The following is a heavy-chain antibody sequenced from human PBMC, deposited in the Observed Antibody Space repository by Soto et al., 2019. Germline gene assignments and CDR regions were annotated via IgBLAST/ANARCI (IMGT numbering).Heavy chain of an antibody. D-gene: IGHD2-15*01. Sequence: ASVKVSCKASGYTFTRYNVHWVRQAPGQGLEWMAIINPSGGTTYYVQKFEGRVTLTTDTSTSTVYMELSRLRSDDTDVYYCARVTGGGSESFFDYWGQGTLVTVSS. J-gene: IGHJ4*02. V-gene: IGHV1-46*01. CDR3: ARVTGGGSESFFDY. CDR2: INPSGGTT. CDR1: GYTFTRYN.